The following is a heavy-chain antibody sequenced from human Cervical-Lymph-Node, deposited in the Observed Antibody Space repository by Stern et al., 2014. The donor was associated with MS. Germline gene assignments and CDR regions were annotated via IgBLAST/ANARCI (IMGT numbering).Heavy chain of an antibody. D-gene: IGHD3-16*01. CDR3: TRAYYGSQFGY. J-gene: IGHJ4*02. Sequence: QLVQSGAEVKKPGASVKISCKASGYTFTSFALHWVRQAPGQRPEWMGWIIVDNGNTKYSQNFQARVTITRDTSANTAYMELTRLRSEDTGIYYCTRAYYGSQFGYWGQGTLVTVSS. V-gene: IGHV1-3*01. CDR1: GYTFTSFA. CDR2: IIVDNGNT.